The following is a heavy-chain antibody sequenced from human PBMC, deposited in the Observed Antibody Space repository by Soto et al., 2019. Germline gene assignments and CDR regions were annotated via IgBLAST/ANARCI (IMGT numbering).Heavy chain of an antibody. V-gene: IGHV1-18*01. CDR3: ARIAVAGTVDY. J-gene: IGHJ4*02. CDR2: ISAYNGNT. Sequence: GAPVKATCKASRYTITSYGISWVRQAPGQGLEWMGWISAYNGNTNYAQKLQGRVTMTTDTSTSTAYMELRSLRSDDTAVYYCARIAVAGTVDYWGQGTLVTVSS. CDR1: RYTITSYG. D-gene: IGHD6-19*01.